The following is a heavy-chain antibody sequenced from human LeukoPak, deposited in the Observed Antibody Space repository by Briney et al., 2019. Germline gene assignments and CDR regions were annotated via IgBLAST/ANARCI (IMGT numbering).Heavy chain of an antibody. V-gene: IGHV4-38-2*01. CDR2: IYYTGNT. J-gene: IGHJ4*02. CDR3: VKSGGYGLIDY. Sequence: GSLRLSCAASGFTFSDYWMGWIRQSPGKGLEWIGNIYYTGNTYYNASLQSRVTISIDTSENQFSLRLNSVTAADTAMYYCVKSGGYGLIDYWGPGTLVTVSS. D-gene: IGHD1-26*01. CDR1: GFTFSDYW.